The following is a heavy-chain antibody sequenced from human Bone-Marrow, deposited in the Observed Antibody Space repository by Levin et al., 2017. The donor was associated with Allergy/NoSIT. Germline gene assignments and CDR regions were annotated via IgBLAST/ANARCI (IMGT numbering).Heavy chain of an antibody. CDR3: ARDNRVGAARLDYYYGMDV. CDR1: GFTFSDYY. J-gene: IGHJ6*02. V-gene: IGHV3-11*01. D-gene: IGHD6-6*01. Sequence: GGSLRLSCAASGFTFSDYYMSCIRQAPGKGLEWVSYISSSGSTIYYADSVKGRFTISRDNAKNSLYLQMNSLRAEDTAVYYCARDNRVGAARLDYYYGMDVWGQGTTVTVSS. CDR2: ISSSGSTI.